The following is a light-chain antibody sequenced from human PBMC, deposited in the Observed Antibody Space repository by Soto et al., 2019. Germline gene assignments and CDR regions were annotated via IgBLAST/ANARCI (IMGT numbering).Light chain of an antibody. CDR2: SNN. V-gene: IGLV1-47*02. CDR3: AAWDDGLSGWV. Sequence: QSVLTQPPSASGTPGQRVTISCSGSSSNMGTSYVYWYQQLPGTAPKLLIYSNNQRPSGVPDRFSGSKSGTSASLAISGLRSEDEADYYCAAWDDGLSGWVFGGGTKVTVL. J-gene: IGLJ3*02. CDR1: SSNMGTSY.